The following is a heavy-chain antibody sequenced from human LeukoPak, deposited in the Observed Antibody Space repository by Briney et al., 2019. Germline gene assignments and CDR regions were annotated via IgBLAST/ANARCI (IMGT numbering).Heavy chain of an antibody. V-gene: IGHV3-23*01. J-gene: IGHJ4*02. Sequence: PGGSLRLSCAASGFTFSNYAMSWVRQAPGKGLEWLSVISGGSSGSTYYADSVTGRFTVSRDNAKNTVDLQMNNLRVDDTAIYYCAKDHANTPVVTNWGQGILLAVSS. D-gene: IGHD2-21*02. CDR3: AKDHANTPVVTN. CDR1: GFTFSNYA. CDR2: ISGGSSGST.